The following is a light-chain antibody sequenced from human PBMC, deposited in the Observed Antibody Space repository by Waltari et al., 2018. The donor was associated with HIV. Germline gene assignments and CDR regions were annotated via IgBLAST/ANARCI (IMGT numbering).Light chain of an antibody. CDR2: EVT. CDR3: SSYTSTSTQV. CDR1: SSDVGGYNY. V-gene: IGLV2-14*01. J-gene: IGLJ1*01. Sequence: QSALTPPASVSGSPGQSITISCSGTSSDVGGYNYVSWYQQHPGKAPKLMIYEVTNRPSGVSNRFSGSKSGNTASLTISGLQPEDEADYYCSSYTSTSTQVFGTGTTVTVL.